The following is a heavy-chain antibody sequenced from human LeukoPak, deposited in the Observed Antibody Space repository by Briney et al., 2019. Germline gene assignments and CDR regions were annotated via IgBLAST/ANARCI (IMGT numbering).Heavy chain of an antibody. V-gene: IGHV3-23*01. CDR1: GFTFSSYA. CDR2: IFCICGST. D-gene: IGHD4-23*01. CDR3: AKTPMTTVVPHYFDY. J-gene: IGHJ4*02. Sequence: GGALRLSCAASGFTFSSYAMSWVRQAPGKGLEWVSAIFCICGSTYYADSVKGRFTTSRDNSKSTLYLQMTSLRAEDTAVYYCAKTPMTTVVPHYFDYWGQGTLVTVSS.